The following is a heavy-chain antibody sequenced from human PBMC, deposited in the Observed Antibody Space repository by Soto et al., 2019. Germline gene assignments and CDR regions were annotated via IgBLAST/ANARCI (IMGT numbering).Heavy chain of an antibody. Sequence: ASVKVSCKASGYTFTSYGISWVRQAPGQGLEWMGIINSSGGSTSYAQKFQGRVTMTRDTSTSTVYMELSSLRSEDTAVYYCARDPDYGGPIDYWGQGTLVSVSS. CDR2: INSSGGST. CDR3: ARDPDYGGPIDY. V-gene: IGHV1-46*01. D-gene: IGHD4-17*01. J-gene: IGHJ4*02. CDR1: GYTFTSYG.